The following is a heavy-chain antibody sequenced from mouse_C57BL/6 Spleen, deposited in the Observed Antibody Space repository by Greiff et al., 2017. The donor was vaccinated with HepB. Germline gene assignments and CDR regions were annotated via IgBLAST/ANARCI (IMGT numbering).Heavy chain of an antibody. CDR2: INYDGSST. CDR1: GFTFSDYY. V-gene: IGHV5-16*01. CDR3: ARDRANSPFDY. J-gene: IGHJ2*01. D-gene: IGHD3-3*01. Sequence: EVKVVESEGGLVQPGSSMKLSCTASGFTFSDYYMAWVRQVPEKGLEWVANINYDGSSTYYLDSLKSRFIISRDNAKNILYLQMSSLKSEDTATYYCARDRANSPFDYWGQGTTLTVSS.